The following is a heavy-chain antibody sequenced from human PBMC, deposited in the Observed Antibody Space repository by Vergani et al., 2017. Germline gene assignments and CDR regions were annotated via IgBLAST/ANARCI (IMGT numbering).Heavy chain of an antibody. CDR1: GFTFSSYA. CDR3: AKDGEGYYDSSGYWGY. J-gene: IGHJ4*02. D-gene: IGHD3-22*01. Sequence: EVQLLESGGGLVQPGGSLRLSCAASGFTFSSYAMSWVRQAPGKGLEWVSAISGSGGSTYYADSVKGRFTISRDNSKNTLYLQMNSLSAEDTAVYYCAKDGEGYYDSSGYWGYWGQGTLVTVSS. V-gene: IGHV3-23*01. CDR2: ISGSGGST.